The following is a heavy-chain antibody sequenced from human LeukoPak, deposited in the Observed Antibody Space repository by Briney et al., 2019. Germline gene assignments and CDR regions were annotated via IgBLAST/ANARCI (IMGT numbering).Heavy chain of an antibody. CDR2: ISGSGGGT. CDR1: GFTFSSSA. CDR3: AKEVRESAWFYFDY. V-gene: IGHV3-23*01. D-gene: IGHD3-10*01. J-gene: IGHJ4*02. Sequence: GGSLRLSCAASGFTFSSSAMSWVRQAPGKGLEWVSAISGSGGGTDYADSVKGRFTISRDNSKNTLYLQMNSLRAEDTAVYYCAKEVRESAWFYFDYWGQGTLVTVSS.